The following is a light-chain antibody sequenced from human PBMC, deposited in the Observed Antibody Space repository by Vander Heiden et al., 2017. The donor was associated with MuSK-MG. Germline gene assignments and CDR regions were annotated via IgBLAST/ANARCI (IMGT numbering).Light chain of an antibody. CDR3: EFDGGAPQV. V-gene: IGKV1-27*01. Sequence: DIQMTQSPSSLSASVGDRITITCRASQGISNGLAWYQQKPWKPPNLLIHTASTLQSGVPSRLRRRGSGTDFSLTITSLHPEDLGSYYCEFDGGAPQVFGGGTTVEIK. CDR1: QGISNG. CDR2: TAS. J-gene: IGKJ4*01.